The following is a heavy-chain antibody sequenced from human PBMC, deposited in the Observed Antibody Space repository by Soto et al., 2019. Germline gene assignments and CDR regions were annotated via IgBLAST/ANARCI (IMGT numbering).Heavy chain of an antibody. V-gene: IGHV3-66*01. D-gene: IGHD3-10*01. CDR2: IYSGGST. CDR3: ARDWMVRGVIESWFDP. CDR1: GFTVSSNY. J-gene: IGHJ5*02. Sequence: GGSLRLSCAASGFTVSSNYMSWVRQAPGKGLEWVSVIYSGGSTYYADSVKGRFTISRDNSKNTLYLQMNSLRAEDTAVYYCARDWMVRGVIESWFDPWGQGTLVTVSS.